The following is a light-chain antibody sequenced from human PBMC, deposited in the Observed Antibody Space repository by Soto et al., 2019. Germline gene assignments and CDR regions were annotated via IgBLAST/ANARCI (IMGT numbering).Light chain of an antibody. CDR1: QRINIY. Sequence: DIQMTQSPSSLSTSIGDRVTITFRASQRINIYLNWYRQKPGKAPELLIYSASNLQSGVPSRFSGSGSGTDFILTISGLQSEDFATYYCQQSFSTPTFGQGTRLEIK. CDR2: SAS. J-gene: IGKJ5*01. V-gene: IGKV1-39*01. CDR3: QQSFSTPT.